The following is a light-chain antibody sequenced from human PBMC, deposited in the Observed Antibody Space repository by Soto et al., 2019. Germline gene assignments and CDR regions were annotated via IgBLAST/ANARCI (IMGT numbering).Light chain of an antibody. V-gene: IGLV2-23*01. Sequence: QSALTQPASVSGSPGQSITISCTGSTNDIGNYNLVSWYQHHPDKAPKLILYEASKRPSGVSDRFSGSKSGNTASLTISGLQAEDDADYYCCSFAVGDKLVFGGGTKVTVL. CDR1: TNDIGNYNL. CDR3: CSFAVGDKLV. CDR2: EAS. J-gene: IGLJ3*02.